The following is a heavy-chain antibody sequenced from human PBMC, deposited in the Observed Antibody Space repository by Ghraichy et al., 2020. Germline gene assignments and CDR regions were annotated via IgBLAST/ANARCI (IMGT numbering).Heavy chain of an antibody. V-gene: IGHV6-1*01. CDR3: ARVRELPQGPLYWYFDL. CDR1: GDSVSSNSAA. CDR2: TYYRSKWYY. D-gene: IGHD1-26*01. Sequence: SQTLSLTCAISGDSVSSNSAAWNWIRQSPSRGLEWLGRTYYRSKWYYDYAVSVKSRITINPDTSKNQFSLQLNSVTPEDTAVYYCARVRELPQGPLYWYFDLWGRGTLVTVSS. J-gene: IGHJ2*01.